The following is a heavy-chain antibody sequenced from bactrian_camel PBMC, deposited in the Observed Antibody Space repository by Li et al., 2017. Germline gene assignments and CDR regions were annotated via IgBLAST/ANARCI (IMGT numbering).Heavy chain of an antibody. V-gene: IGHV3S19*01. J-gene: IGHJ4*01. CDR3: AARATWATGSCSLRLFDSDGYNF. CDR1: PRAYGTWC. Sequence: DVQLVESGGGSVQAGGSLRLSCVWSPRAYGTWCMYWFRQVLGKKREGVASIDEDGGTTYADSVKGRFAISRDNAKNILNLQMNSLNPEDTATYYCAARATWATGSCSLRLFDSDGYNFWGQGTQVTVS. CDR2: IDEDGGT. D-gene: IGHD4*01.